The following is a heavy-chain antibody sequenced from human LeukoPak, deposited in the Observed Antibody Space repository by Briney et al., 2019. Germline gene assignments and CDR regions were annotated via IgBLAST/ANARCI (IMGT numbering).Heavy chain of an antibody. D-gene: IGHD1-26*01. J-gene: IGHJ3*02. Sequence: ASLKVSCTASGYTFTGYYMHWVRQAPGQGLEWMGWINPNSGDTNYAQKFQGRVTMTRDTSISTAYMRLSSLRSDDTAVYYCPRPDIGSSFAFDIWGQGTMVTVSS. V-gene: IGHV1-2*02. CDR1: GYTFTGYY. CDR2: INPNSGDT. CDR3: PRPDIGSSFAFDI.